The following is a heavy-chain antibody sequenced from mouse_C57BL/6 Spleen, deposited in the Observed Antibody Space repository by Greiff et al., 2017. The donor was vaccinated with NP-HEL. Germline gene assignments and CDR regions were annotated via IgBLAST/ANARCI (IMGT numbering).Heavy chain of an antibody. CDR3: TRPLYDYDGYFDV. CDR1: GFTFSDAW. V-gene: IGHV6-6*01. Sequence: EVQLQQSGGGLVQPGGSMKLSCAASGFTFSDAWMDWVRQSPEKGLEWVAEIRNKANNHATYYAESVKGRFTIARDDSKSSVYLQMNSVRAEDTGIYYCTRPLYDYDGYFDVWGTGTTVTVSS. D-gene: IGHD2-4*01. J-gene: IGHJ1*03. CDR2: IRNKANNHAT.